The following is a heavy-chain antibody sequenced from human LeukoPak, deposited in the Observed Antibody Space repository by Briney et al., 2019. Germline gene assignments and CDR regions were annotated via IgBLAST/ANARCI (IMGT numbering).Heavy chain of an antibody. J-gene: IGHJ4*02. Sequence: SETLSLTCSVSGDSISSSSYYWGWIRQPPGKGLEWIGEINHSGSTNYNPSLKSRVTISVDTSKNQFSLKLSSVTAADTAVYYCARVKGCSGGSCYPRYYFDYWGQGTLVTVSS. CDR2: INHSGST. D-gene: IGHD2-15*01. V-gene: IGHV4-39*07. CDR1: GDSISSSSYY. CDR3: ARVKGCSGGSCYPRYYFDY.